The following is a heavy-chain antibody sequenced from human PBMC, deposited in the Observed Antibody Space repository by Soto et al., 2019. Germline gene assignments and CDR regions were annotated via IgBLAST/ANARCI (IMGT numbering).Heavy chain of an antibody. CDR1: GYSISSGYY. D-gene: IGHD3-10*01. V-gene: IGHV4-38-2*01. CDR3: ARVGLWFGELTDY. J-gene: IGHJ4*02. CDR2: IYHSGST. Sequence: PSETLSLTCAVSGYSISSGYYWGWIRQPPGKGLEWIGSIYHSGSTYYNPSLKSRVTISVDTSKNQFSLKLSSVTAADTAVYYCARVGLWFGELTDYGGQGTLVSVSS.